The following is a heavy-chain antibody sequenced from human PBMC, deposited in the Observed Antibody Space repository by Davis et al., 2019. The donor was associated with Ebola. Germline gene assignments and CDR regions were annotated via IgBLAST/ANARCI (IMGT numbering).Heavy chain of an antibody. CDR2: ISFDGSNR. CDR1: GFAFSSYT. Sequence: GGSLRLSCATSGFAFSSYTMHWVRQAPGKGLEWVAIISFDGSNRDYADSVKGRFTISRDNSKNTLSLQMNRLSALDTAVYYCVREVRDGFDYFDNWGQGTLVIVSS. V-gene: IGHV3-30-3*01. CDR3: VREVRDGFDYFDN. D-gene: IGHD5-24*01. J-gene: IGHJ4*02.